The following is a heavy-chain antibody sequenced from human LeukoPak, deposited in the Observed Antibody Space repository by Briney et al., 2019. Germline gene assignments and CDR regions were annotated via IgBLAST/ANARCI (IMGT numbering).Heavy chain of an antibody. J-gene: IGHJ3*02. Sequence: PSETLSLTCTVSGGSISSYYWSWIREPPGKGREWIGYIYYSGSTSYNPSLRSRVTILVDTSKNQFSLKLSSVTAADTAVYYCARHERDASLDHAFDIWGQGTMVTVSS. CDR2: IYYSGST. D-gene: IGHD5-24*01. CDR3: ARHERDASLDHAFDI. V-gene: IGHV4-59*08. CDR1: GGSISSYY.